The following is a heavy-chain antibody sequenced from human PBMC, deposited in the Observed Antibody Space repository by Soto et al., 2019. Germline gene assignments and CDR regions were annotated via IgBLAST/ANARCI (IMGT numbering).Heavy chain of an antibody. D-gene: IGHD1-1*01. CDR3: ARVLDGGTGTPPFFAY. CDR2: IIPIFGTA. J-gene: IGHJ4*02. CDR1: GGTFSSYA. Sequence: QVQLVQSGAEVKKPGSSVKVSCKASGGTFSSYAISWVRQAPGQGLEWMGGIIPIFGTANYAQKFQGRVTMTAEKSTRTAYMELSRLRSEDTAGYYCARVLDGGTGTPPFFAYWGQGSMVTVS. V-gene: IGHV1-69*06.